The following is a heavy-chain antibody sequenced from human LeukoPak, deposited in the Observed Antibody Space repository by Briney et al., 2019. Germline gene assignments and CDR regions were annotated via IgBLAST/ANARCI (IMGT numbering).Heavy chain of an antibody. Sequence: SETLSLTCAVYGGSFSGYYWSWIRQPPGKGLEWIGEINHSGSTNYNPSLKSRVTISVDTSKNQFSLKLSSVTAADTAVHYCARGRPHGAVAGTGAFDIWGQGTMVTVSS. CDR2: INHSGST. D-gene: IGHD6-19*01. V-gene: IGHV4-34*01. J-gene: IGHJ3*02. CDR3: ARGRPHGAVAGTGAFDI. CDR1: GGSFSGYY.